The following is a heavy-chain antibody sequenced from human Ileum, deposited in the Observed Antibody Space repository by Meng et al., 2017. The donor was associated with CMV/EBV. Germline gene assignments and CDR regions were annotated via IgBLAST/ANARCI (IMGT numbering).Heavy chain of an antibody. Sequence: EESGPGLGKPSETLSLPCTVSGDSISISDYYWAWIRQPPGKGLEWIASMHSSGDTYHNPSLKSRLTVSVDTSNKHFSLKLTSVTAADTAVYYCARVGYMHIAATSNFDYWGQGTLVTVSS. CDR3: ARVGYMHIAATSNFDY. CDR1: GDSISISDYY. CDR2: MHSSGDT. D-gene: IGHD5-12*01. J-gene: IGHJ4*02. V-gene: IGHV4-39*07.